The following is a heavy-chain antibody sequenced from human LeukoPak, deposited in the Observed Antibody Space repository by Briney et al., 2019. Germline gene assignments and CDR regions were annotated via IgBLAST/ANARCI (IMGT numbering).Heavy chain of an antibody. D-gene: IGHD3-10*01. CDR1: GFTFSSYA. Sequence: GGSLRLSCAASGFTFSSYAMSWVRQAPGKGLEWVSAISGSGGSTYYADSVKGRFTISRDNSKNTLYLQMNSLRAEDTAVYYCARVHLWFGETIFDYWGQGTLVTVSS. CDR2: ISGSGGST. CDR3: ARVHLWFGETIFDY. J-gene: IGHJ4*02. V-gene: IGHV3-23*01.